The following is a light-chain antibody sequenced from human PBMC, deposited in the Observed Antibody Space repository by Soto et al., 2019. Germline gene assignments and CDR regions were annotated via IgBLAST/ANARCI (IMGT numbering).Light chain of an antibody. V-gene: IGKV1-5*03. Sequence: DIQMTQSPSTLSASIGDRVAITCRASDNIGPWVAWYQQKPGKAPKLLIYKASTLETGAPSRFSGSGSGTDFTLTISSLQPEDFATYYCLQNYIYPLAFGQGTKVDI. CDR1: DNIGPW. CDR3: LQNYIYPLA. J-gene: IGKJ1*01. CDR2: KAS.